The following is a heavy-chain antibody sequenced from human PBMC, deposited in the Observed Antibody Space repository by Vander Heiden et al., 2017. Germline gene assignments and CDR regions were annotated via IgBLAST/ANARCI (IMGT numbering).Heavy chain of an antibody. CDR3: AKTRVSSGWNFDY. D-gene: IGHD6-19*01. CDR1: GFTFRSQA. Sequence: EVQLLESGGGLVQPGGSLSLSCAASGFTFRSQAMSWVRQSPGKGLDWVSAISGSGGSTYYADSVKGRFTISRDNSKNTLYLQMNSLRAEDTAVYYCAKTRVSSGWNFDYWGQGTLVTVSS. CDR2: ISGSGGST. V-gene: IGHV3-23*01. J-gene: IGHJ4*02.